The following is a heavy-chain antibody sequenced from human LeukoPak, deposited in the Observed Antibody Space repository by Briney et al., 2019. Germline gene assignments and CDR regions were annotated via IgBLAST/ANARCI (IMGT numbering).Heavy chain of an antibody. V-gene: IGHV4-39*01. D-gene: IGHD6-19*01. CDR3: ATHSSGWGY. CDR1: GGSISSSSYY. CDR2: IYYSGST. J-gene: IGHJ4*02. Sequence: SETLSLTCTVSGGSISSSSYYWGWIRQPPGKGLEWIGSIYYSGSTYYNPSLKSRVSISVDTSKNKFSLKLSSVTAADTAVYYCATHSSGWGYWGQGTLVTVSS.